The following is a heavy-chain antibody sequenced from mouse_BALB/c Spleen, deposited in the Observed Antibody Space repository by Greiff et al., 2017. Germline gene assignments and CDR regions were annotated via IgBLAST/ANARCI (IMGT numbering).Heavy chain of an antibody. CDR2: ISDGGSYT. CDR1: GFTFSDYY. CDR3: ASYDYEGAY. Sequence: EVQGVESGGGLVKPGGSLKLSCAASGFTFSDYYMYWVRQTPEKRLEWVATISDGGSYTYYPDSVKGRFTISRDNAKNNLYLQMSSLKSEDTAMYYCASYDYEGAYWGQGTLVTVSA. D-gene: IGHD2-4*01. V-gene: IGHV5-4*02. J-gene: IGHJ3*01.